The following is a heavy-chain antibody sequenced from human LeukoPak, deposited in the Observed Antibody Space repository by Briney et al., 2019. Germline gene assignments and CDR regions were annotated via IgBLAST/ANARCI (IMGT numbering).Heavy chain of an antibody. Sequence: SETLSLTCTVSGGSIRSSNYFWGWIRQPPGKGLEWIGSIYDSGLTYYNPSLESRVTISVDTSKNQFSLKLSSVTAADTAVYYCARGLAAVAGSDYWGQGTLVTVSS. V-gene: IGHV4-39*01. J-gene: IGHJ4*02. CDR1: GGSIRSSNYF. D-gene: IGHD6-19*01. CDR2: IYDSGLT. CDR3: ARGLAAVAGSDY.